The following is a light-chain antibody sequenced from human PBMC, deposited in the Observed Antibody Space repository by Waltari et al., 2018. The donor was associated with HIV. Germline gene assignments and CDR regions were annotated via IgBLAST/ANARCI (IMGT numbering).Light chain of an antibody. CDR2: VVT. CDR3: NSFTNSGTLE. V-gene: IGLV2-14*01. Sequence: QSALTQPASVSGSPGQSITISCTGASSNIGTSKYVSWYLQRPGKAPQIIIYVVTNRPSGVSDRFSGSKSGNTASLTISRLQPEDEAVYFCNSFTNSGTLEFGGGTKLTVL. J-gene: IGLJ3*02. CDR1: SSNIGTSKY.